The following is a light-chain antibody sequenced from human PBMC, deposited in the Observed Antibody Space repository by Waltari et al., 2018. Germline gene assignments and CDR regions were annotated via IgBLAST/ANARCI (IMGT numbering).Light chain of an antibody. CDR1: QSVSYSSNNKNY. CDR3: QQYYSTPPT. CDR2: WAS. J-gene: IGKJ1*01. V-gene: IGKV4-1*01. Sequence: DIVMTQSPDSLAVSLGERATINCKSSQSVSYSSNNKNYLAWYQQKPGQHPKLLIYWASTRESGVPDRFSGSGSGTDFTLTISSLQAEDVAVYYCQQYYSTPPTFGQGTKVEIK.